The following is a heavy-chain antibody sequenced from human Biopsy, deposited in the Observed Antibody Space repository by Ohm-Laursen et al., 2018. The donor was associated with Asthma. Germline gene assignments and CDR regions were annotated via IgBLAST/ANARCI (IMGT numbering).Heavy chain of an antibody. V-gene: IGHV3-7*01. J-gene: IGHJ6*02. Sequence: SLRLSCAASGFTFNSYWMSWVRQAPGKGLEWVANIKKDGSEEYYVDSVKGRFTISRDNAKNSLILHMNSLRAGDSAVYYCARGGYCTSPTCPWGRYATDVWGQGTTVTVSS. CDR1: GFTFNSYW. D-gene: IGHD2-8*01. CDR2: IKKDGSEE. CDR3: ARGGYCTSPTCPWGRYATDV.